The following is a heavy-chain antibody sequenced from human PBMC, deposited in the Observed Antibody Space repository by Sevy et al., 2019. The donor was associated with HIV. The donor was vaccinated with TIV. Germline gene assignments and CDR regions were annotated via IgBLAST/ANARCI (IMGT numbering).Heavy chain of an antibody. CDR3: VGRRYRVGHSWSYFFDF. CDR2: ITSSHGAK. Sequence: GGSLRLSCVTSGFSLSDYHMSWIRLAPGKGLEWISHITSSHGAKVYADSVRGRFDISRDNARKSVYLQMNRLQVEDTATYFCVGRRYRVGHSWSYFFDFWGQGTPVTVSS. V-gene: IGHV3-11*01. J-gene: IGHJ4*02. D-gene: IGHD5-18*01. CDR1: GFSLSDYH.